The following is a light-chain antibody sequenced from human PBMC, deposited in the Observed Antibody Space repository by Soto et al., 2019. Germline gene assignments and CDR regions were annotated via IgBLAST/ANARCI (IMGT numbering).Light chain of an antibody. CDR1: QSVSSN. J-gene: IGKJ5*01. V-gene: IGKV3-15*01. CDR3: QQYNNWPPIT. Sequence: EIVMTQSPATLSVSPGERCTRSCMASQSVSSNLAWYQQKPGQATRLLIYGASTRATFIQARLSGSGSGTEFTINISSLQSEDFAVYYCQQYNNWPPITFGQGTRLDIK. CDR2: GAS.